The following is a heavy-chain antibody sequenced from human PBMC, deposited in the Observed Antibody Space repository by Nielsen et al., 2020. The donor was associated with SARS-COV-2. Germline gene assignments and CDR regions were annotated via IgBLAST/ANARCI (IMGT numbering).Heavy chain of an antibody. CDR3: ARDTPTYYDYVWGSYRFDY. D-gene: IGHD3-16*02. CDR1: GFTFSSYW. Sequence: GGSLRLSCAASGFTFSSYWMHWVRQAPGKGLVWVSRINSDGSSTSYADSVKGRFTISRDNAKNTLYLQMNSLRAEDTAVYYCARDTPTYYDYVWGSYRFDYWGQGTLVTVSS. J-gene: IGHJ4*02. V-gene: IGHV3-74*01. CDR2: INSDGSST.